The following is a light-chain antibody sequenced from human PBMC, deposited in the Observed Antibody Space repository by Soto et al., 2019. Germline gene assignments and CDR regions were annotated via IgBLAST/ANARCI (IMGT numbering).Light chain of an antibody. CDR1: SSDVGGYNY. Sequence: QSALTQPASVSGSPGQSITISCTGTSSDVGGYNYVSWYHQHPGKAPKLLIYEVSNRPSGVSNRFSGSKSGTTASLPISGLQAEDEADYYCNSYTSSRPVVFGGGTQLTVL. J-gene: IGLJ2*01. V-gene: IGLV2-14*01. CDR2: EVS. CDR3: NSYTSSRPVV.